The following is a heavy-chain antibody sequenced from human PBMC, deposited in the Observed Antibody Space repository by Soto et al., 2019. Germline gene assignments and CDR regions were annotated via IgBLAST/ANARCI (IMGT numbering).Heavy chain of an antibody. Sequence: GAPLIKHAEPPRITCSSWWLSHPNKRMGVNWIRQPPGKAPEWLAHIVSNGGESYRTSLKSRLTISKDTSKSQVVLTMSNMDPVDTATYYCARLSALLSTGVYYFDYWGQGT. V-gene: IGHV2-26*01. CDR3: ARLSALLSTGVYYFDY. D-gene: IGHD3-9*01. J-gene: IGHJ4*02. CDR1: WLSHPNKRMG. CDR2: IVSNGGE.